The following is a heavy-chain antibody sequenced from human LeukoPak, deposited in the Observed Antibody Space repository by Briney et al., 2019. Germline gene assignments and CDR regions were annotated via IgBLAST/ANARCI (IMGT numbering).Heavy chain of an antibody. D-gene: IGHD6-13*01. V-gene: IGHV3-48*04. CDR1: GFTFSNYW. J-gene: IGHJ4*02. CDR2: ISSSGSTI. Sequence: GGSLRLSCAASGFTFSNYWMSWVRQAPGKGLEWVSYISSSGSTIYYADSVKGRFTISRDNAKNSLYLQMNSLRAEDTALYYCAKDSSSYTHRRCDYWGQGTLVTVSS. CDR3: AKDSSSYTHRRCDY.